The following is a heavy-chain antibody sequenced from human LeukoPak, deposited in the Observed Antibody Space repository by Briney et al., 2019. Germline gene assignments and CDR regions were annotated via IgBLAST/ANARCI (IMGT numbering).Heavy chain of an antibody. CDR1: GGSISSSNW. Sequence: SETLSLTCAVSGGSISSSNWWNWVRQPPGKGLEWIGEIYHSGSTNYNPSLKSRVTISIDKSKNQFSLKLTSVTAADTAVYYCASGGFGELFPMDVWGKGTTVTVSS. D-gene: IGHD3-10*01. V-gene: IGHV4-4*02. J-gene: IGHJ6*04. CDR2: IYHSGST. CDR3: ASGGFGELFPMDV.